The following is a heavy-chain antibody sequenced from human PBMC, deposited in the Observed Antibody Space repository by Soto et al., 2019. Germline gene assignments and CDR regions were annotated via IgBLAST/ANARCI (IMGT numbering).Heavy chain of an antibody. V-gene: IGHV2-5*02. Sequence: QITLKESGPTLVKPTQTLTLTCTFSGFSLSTSGVGVGWIRQPPGKALEWLALIYWDDDESYSPSLRSRLTITKDNSKNQVVLRMTNMDPVDTATYYCAHRRTGCFDYWGQGALVTVSS. CDR3: AHRRTGCFDY. D-gene: IGHD3-10*01. CDR2: IYWDDDE. CDR1: GFSLSTSGVG. J-gene: IGHJ4*02.